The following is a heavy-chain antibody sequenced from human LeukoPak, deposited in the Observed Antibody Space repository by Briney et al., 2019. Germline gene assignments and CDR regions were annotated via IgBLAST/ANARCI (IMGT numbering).Heavy chain of an antibody. CDR1: GYSISSGYY. J-gene: IGHJ4*02. CDR3: ARSQTYYYGSGSYYPLDY. D-gene: IGHD3-10*01. CDR2: IYHSGST. V-gene: IGHV4-38-2*02. Sequence: PSETLSLTCTVSGYSISSGYYWGWIRQPPGKGLEWIGSIYHSGSTYYNPSLKSRVTISVDTSKNQFSLKLSSVTAADTAVYYCARSQTYYYGSGSYYPLDYWSQGTLVTVSS.